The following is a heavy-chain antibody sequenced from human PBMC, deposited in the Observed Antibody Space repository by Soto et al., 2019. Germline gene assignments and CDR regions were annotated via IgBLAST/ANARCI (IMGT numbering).Heavy chain of an antibody. Sequence: QVQLVQSGTEVKRPGDSVKVSCKASGYTFTGYYVHWVRQAPGQGLEWMGWINPNSGDTYLAQRFQGRVTMNRDTSIATAYMELRGLPSDDTAEYYCAKGGAIVAAGTRVYLSNAMDVWGQGTTVTVSS. CDR2: INPNSGDT. D-gene: IGHD1-26*01. CDR3: AKGGAIVAAGTRVYLSNAMDV. V-gene: IGHV1-2*02. CDR1: GYTFTGYY. J-gene: IGHJ6*02.